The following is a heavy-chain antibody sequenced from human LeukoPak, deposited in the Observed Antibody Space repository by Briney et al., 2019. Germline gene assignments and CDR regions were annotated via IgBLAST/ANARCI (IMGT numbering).Heavy chain of an antibody. V-gene: IGHV4-39*01. Sequence: SETLSLTCTVSGVSIIGSNYYWGWFRQPPGKSLEWIASVFYTGSTRHNPSLKSRVTISIDTSKNEFSLNLSSVTAEDTAVYYCARRLGSSADGILKYYFDYWGQGTLVTVSS. CDR3: ARRLGSSADGILKYYFDY. CDR2: VFYTGST. J-gene: IGHJ4*02. D-gene: IGHD6-13*01. CDR1: GVSIIGSNYY.